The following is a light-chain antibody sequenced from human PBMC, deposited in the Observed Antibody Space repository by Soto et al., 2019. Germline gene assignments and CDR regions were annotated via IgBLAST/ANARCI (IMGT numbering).Light chain of an antibody. CDR2: AAS. V-gene: IGKV1-39*01. J-gene: IGKJ5*01. CDR3: QQANSFTIT. CDR1: QSISSY. Sequence: DIQMTQCTSSLSASLGCICTITCRASQSISSYLNWYQQKPGKAPKLLIYAASSLQSGVPSRFSGSGSGTEFTLTISSLQPDDFATYYCQQANSFTITFGQGTRLE.